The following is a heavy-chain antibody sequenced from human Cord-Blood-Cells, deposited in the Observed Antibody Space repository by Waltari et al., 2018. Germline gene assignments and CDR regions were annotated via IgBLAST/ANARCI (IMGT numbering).Heavy chain of an antibody. CDR1: GGSISSYY. V-gene: IGHV4-59*08. J-gene: IGHJ3*02. D-gene: IGHD1-1*01. CDR3: ARHEEGYSAGAFDI. Sequence: QVQLQESGPGLVKPSETLSLTCTVSGGSISSYYWSWIRQPPGKGLEWIGYIYYRGSTNYNPSLKRRVTISVDTSKNQFSLKLSSVTAADTAVYYCARHEEGYSAGAFDIWGQGTMVTVSS. CDR2: IYYRGST.